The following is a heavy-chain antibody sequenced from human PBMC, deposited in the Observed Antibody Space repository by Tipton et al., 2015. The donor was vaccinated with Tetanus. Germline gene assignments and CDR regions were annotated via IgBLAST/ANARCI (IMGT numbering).Heavy chain of an antibody. Sequence: TLSLTCSVSGDSISSDSFFWGWIRQPPGKGLEWIASMSHNGRTHYNPSLKSRVTISVDTSKNQFSLKLSSVTAADTAVYYCARVSYRFPIDYGMDVWGQGTTVTVSS. CDR3: ARVSYRFPIDYGMDV. CDR2: MSHNGRT. CDR1: GDSISSDSFF. D-gene: IGHD5-18*01. J-gene: IGHJ6*02. V-gene: IGHV4-39*01.